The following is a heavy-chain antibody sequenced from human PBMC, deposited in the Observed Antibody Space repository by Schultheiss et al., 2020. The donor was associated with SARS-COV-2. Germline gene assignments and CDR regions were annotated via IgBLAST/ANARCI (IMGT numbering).Heavy chain of an antibody. CDR2: IYYSGST. CDR3: ARYKGELLWFGESPNYHYYGMDV. J-gene: IGHJ6*02. D-gene: IGHD3-10*01. Sequence: SETLSLTCTVSGGSISSYYWSWIRQPPGKGLEWIGYIYYSGSTNYNPSLKSRVTISVDTSKNQFSLRLDSVTAADTAVYFCARYKGELLWFGESPNYHYYGMDVWGQGTTVTVSS. V-gene: IGHV4-59*08. CDR1: GGSISSYY.